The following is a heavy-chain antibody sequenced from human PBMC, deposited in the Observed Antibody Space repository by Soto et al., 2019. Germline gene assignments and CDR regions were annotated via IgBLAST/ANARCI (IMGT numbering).Heavy chain of an antibody. J-gene: IGHJ4*02. D-gene: IGHD6-13*01. CDR2: ISGIGGST. Sequence: EVQLLESGGGMVRPGGSLRLSCAASGFTFTDYALSWVRQAPGKGLEWVATISGIGGSTYLADSVKGRLSISRDNSKNTVSLLMNSLRAEDTAVYFCARGSSGYISSWYYFDYWGRGTLVTVSS. CDR3: ARGSSGYISSWYYFDY. CDR1: GFTFTDYA. V-gene: IGHV3-23*01.